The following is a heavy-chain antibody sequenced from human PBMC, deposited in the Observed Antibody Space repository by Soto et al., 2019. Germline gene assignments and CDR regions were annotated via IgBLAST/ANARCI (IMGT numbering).Heavy chain of an antibody. Sequence: QLQLQESGPGLVKPSETLSLTCTVSGGSISSSSYYWGWIRQPPGKGLEWIGSIYYSGSTYYNPSLKGRVTISVDTSKNQFSLKLSSVTAADTAVYYCARQILGYCSSTSCSPFDYWGQGTLVTVSS. J-gene: IGHJ4*02. CDR2: IYYSGST. V-gene: IGHV4-39*01. CDR1: GGSISSSSYY. CDR3: ARQILGYCSSTSCSPFDY. D-gene: IGHD2-2*01.